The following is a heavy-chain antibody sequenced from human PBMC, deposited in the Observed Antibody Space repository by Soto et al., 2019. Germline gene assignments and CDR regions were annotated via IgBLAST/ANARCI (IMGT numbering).Heavy chain of an antibody. CDR1: GGSFSGYY. V-gene: IGHV4-34*01. J-gene: IGHJ4*02. CDR3: AAVGKETKTFDF. CDR2: INHSGST. Sequence: SETLSLTCAVYGGSFSGYYWSWIRQPPGKGLEWIGEINHSGSTNYNPSLKSRVTISVDTSKNQFSLNLSSVTAADTAGYYCAAVGKETKTFDFWGQGTLVTVSS. D-gene: IGHD1-26*01.